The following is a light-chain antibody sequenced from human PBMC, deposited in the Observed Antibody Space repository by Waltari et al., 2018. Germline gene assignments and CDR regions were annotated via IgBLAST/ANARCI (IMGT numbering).Light chain of an antibody. CDR1: SGPSSNI. CDR3: QTGGHGTWV. Sequence: QLVVTQSPSASASLGASVKPTCTLSSGPSSNIVAWHQQHPEKGPRFLMKVNSDGSYSKGDESPDRFSGSTSGAERYLIISSLQSEDEADYYCQTGGHGTWVFGGGTKLTVL. V-gene: IGLV4-69*01. J-gene: IGLJ3*02. CDR2: VNSDGSY.